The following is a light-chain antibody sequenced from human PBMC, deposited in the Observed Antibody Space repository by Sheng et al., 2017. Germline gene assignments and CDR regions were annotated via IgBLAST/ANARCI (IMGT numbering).Light chain of an antibody. V-gene: IGKV1-16*01. Sequence: DIQMTQSPSSLSASVGDRVTIICRASQGISNHLAWFQQKPGKAPKSLMYAASSLQTGVPSRFSGSASGTDFTLTISSLQPEDFATYYCQQYHTYPLTFGGGTNVEIK. CDR3: QQYHTYPLT. CDR2: AAS. CDR1: QGISNH. J-gene: IGKJ4*01.